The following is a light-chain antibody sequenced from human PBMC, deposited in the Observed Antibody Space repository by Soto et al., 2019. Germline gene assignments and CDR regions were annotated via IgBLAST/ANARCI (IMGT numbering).Light chain of an antibody. Sequence: EIVLTQSPDTLSLSPGESATLSCRASQSVRSSYLAWYQQTPGQTPRLLIYAASSRATGIPDRFSGSGSGTDFSLTISRLEPEDFAVDYCQQYGPSMITFGQGTKVDIK. V-gene: IGKV3-20*01. CDR2: AAS. CDR3: QQYGPSMIT. CDR1: QSVRSSY. J-gene: IGKJ1*01.